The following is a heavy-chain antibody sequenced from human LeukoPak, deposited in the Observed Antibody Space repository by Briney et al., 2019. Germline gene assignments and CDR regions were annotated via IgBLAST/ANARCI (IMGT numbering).Heavy chain of an antibody. D-gene: IGHD3-9*01. CDR2: ISGRDDST. CDR1: GFSFSNYA. J-gene: IGHJ4*02. Sequence: GGSLRHSCAASGFSFSNYAMSWVRQVPGKGLEWVSAISGRDDSTYYADSVKGQFTISRDTSKNTLYLQMNSLRAEDTAVYYCAKWGDYDVLTGYYDSDYWGQGTLVTVSS. CDR3: AKWGDYDVLTGYYDSDY. V-gene: IGHV3-23*01.